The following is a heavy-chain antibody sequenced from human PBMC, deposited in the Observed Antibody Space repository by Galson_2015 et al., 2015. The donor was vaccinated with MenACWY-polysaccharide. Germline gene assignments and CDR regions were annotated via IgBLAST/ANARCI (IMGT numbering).Heavy chain of an antibody. CDR3: ANGCSISSCSPLDY. D-gene: IGHD2-2*01. J-gene: IGHJ4*02. CDR2: INPSGGST. V-gene: IGHV3-23*01. Sequence: APGKGLEWVSTINPSGGSTWYADSVKGRFSISRDNSNNMLYLQMNSLRADDTAVYYCANGCSISSCSPLDYWGQGTLVSVSS.